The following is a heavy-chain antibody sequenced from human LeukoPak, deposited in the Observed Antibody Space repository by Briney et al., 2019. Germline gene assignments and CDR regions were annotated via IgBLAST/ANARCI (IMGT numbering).Heavy chain of an antibody. D-gene: IGHD1-26*01. CDR3: AKDLLGGDSGSYYEVGELGMDV. J-gene: IGHJ6*02. Sequence: GRSLRLSCAASGFTFSSYGMHWVRQAPGKGLEWVAVISYDGSNKYYADSVKGRFTISRDKSKNTLYLQMKSLRAEDTAVYYCAKDLLGGDSGSYYEVGELGMDVWGQGTTVTVSS. CDR2: ISYDGSNK. CDR1: GFTFSSYG. V-gene: IGHV3-30*18.